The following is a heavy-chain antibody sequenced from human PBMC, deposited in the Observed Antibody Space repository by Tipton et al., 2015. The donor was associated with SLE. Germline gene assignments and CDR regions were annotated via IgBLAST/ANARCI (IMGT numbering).Heavy chain of an antibody. V-gene: IGHV3-66*01. CDR3: ARVRGATEPDAFDI. Sequence: SLRLSCAASGFTVSSNYMSWVRQAPGKGLEWVSVIYSGGSTYYADSVKGRFTISRGNSKNTLYLQMNSLRAEDTAVYYCARVRGATEPDAFDIWGQGTMVTVSS. CDR2: IYSGGST. CDR1: GFTVSSNY. J-gene: IGHJ3*02. D-gene: IGHD1-26*01.